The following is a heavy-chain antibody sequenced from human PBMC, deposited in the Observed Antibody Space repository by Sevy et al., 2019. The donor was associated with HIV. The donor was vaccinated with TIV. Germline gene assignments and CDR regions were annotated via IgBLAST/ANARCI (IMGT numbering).Heavy chain of an antibody. D-gene: IGHD2-8*01. V-gene: IGHV3-21*01. Sequence: GGSLRLSCAASGFTFSIYTLNWVRQAPGKGLEWVSSISPTSSYIYYADSVKGRFSISRDNAKNSLFLQMNSLRADDTAIYYCAKEDSNGVCSSSWGQGTLVTVSS. CDR3: AKEDSNGVCSSS. J-gene: IGHJ5*02. CDR1: GFTFSIYT. CDR2: ISPTSSYI.